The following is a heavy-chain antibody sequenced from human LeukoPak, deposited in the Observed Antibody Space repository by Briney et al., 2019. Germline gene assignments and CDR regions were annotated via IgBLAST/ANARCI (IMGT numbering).Heavy chain of an antibody. V-gene: IGHV4-30-2*01. D-gene: IGHD2-8*01. CDR2: IYHSGST. CDR1: GGSISSGGYS. J-gene: IGHJ4*02. CDR3: ARGLLISPFGY. Sequence: PSETLSLTCAVSGGSISSGGYSWSWIRQPPGKGLEWIGYIYHSGSTYYNPSLKSRVTISVDRSKNQFSLKLSSVTAADTAVYYCARGLLISPFGYWGQGTLVTVSS.